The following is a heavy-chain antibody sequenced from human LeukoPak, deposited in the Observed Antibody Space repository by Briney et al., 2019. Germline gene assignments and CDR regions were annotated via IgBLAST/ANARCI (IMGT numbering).Heavy chain of an antibody. Sequence: PGRSLRLSCAASGFTFDDYAMHWVRRAPGKGLEWVSGISWNSGSIGYADSVKGRFTISRDNAKNSLYLQMNSLRAEDTALYYCAKDTNYDSSGYSSNFDYWGQGTLVTVSS. CDR2: ISWNSGSI. CDR1: GFTFDDYA. V-gene: IGHV3-9*01. J-gene: IGHJ4*02. D-gene: IGHD3-22*01. CDR3: AKDTNYDSSGYSSNFDY.